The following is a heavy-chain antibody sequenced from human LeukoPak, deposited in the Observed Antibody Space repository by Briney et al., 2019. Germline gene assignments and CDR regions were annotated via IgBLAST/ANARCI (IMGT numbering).Heavy chain of an antibody. CDR2: ISGSAGST. D-gene: IGHD2-2*01. CDR3: AKVGSMSSTRLPHLDY. CDR1: GFTFSTYG. V-gene: IGHV3-23*01. J-gene: IGHJ4*02. Sequence: GGSLTLSCAASGFTFSTYGMHWVRQAPGKGLEWVSAISGSAGSTYYADSVKGRFTISRDNSKNTLYLQMNSLRAEDTAVYYCAKVGSMSSTRLPHLDYWGQGTLVTVSS.